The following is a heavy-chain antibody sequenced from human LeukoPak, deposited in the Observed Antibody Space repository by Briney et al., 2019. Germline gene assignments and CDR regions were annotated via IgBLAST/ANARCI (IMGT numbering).Heavy chain of an antibody. Sequence: GGSLRLSCAASGSTFSSYEVNWVRQAPGKGLEWVSYISSSGSTIYYADSVKGRFTISRDNAKNSLYLQMNSLRAEDTAVYYCARVNAAAGTFDYWGREPWSPSPQ. V-gene: IGHV3-48*03. D-gene: IGHD6-13*01. J-gene: IGHJ4*02. CDR1: GSTFSSYE. CDR3: ARVNAAAGTFDY. CDR2: ISSSGSTI.